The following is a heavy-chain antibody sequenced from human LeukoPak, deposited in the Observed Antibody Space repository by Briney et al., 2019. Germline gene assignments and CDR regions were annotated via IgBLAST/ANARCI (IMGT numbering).Heavy chain of an antibody. D-gene: IGHD3-16*01. V-gene: IGHV4-39*01. CDR2: IYYSGST. CDR3: ARRMITFGGVMP. J-gene: IGHJ4*02. CDR1: GGSITNTNW. Sequence: APETLSLTCGVSGGSITNTNWWSWVRQPPGQGLEWIGSIYYSGSTYYNPSLKSRVTISVDTSKNQFSLKLSSVTAADTAVYYCARRMITFGGVMPWGQGTLVTVSA.